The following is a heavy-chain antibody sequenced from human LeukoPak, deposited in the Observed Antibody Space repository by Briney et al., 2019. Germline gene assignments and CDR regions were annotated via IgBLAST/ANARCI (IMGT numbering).Heavy chain of an antibody. CDR1: GYTFTKFS. CDR3: ARDYGSGSYYPLPYYYGMDV. J-gene: IGHJ6*02. D-gene: IGHD3-10*01. CDR2: INPNSGGT. V-gene: IGHV1-2*04. Sequence: ASVKVSCKASGYTFTKFSINWVRQAPGQGLEWMGWINPNSGGTNYAQKSQGWVTMTRDTSISTAYMELSRLRSDDTAVYYCARDYGSGSYYPLPYYYGMDVWGQGTTVTVSS.